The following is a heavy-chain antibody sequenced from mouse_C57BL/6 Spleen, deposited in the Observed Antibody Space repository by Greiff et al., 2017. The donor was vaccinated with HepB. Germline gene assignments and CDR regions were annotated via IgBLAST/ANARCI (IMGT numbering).Heavy chain of an antibody. J-gene: IGHJ1*03. CDR1: GFTFSSYA. D-gene: IGHD1-1*01. CDR3: AATTVKVWYFDV. V-gene: IGHV5-4*03. Sequence: DVKLVESGGGLVKPGGSLKLSCAASGFTFSSYAMSWVRQTPEKRLEWVATISDGGSYTYYPDNVKGRFTISRDNAKNNLYLQMSHLKSEDTAMYYCAATTVKVWYFDVWGTGTTVTVSS. CDR2: ISDGGSYT.